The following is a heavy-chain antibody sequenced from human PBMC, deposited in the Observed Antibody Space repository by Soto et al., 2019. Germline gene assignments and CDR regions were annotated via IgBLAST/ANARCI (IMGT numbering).Heavy chain of an antibody. CDR2: ISYDGSNK. Sequence: GGSLRLSCAASGFTFSSYGMHWVRQAPGKGLEWVAVISYDGSNKYYADSVKGRFTISRDNSKNTLYLQMNSLRAEDTAVYYCARGPKYDSSGPLPYWGQGTLVTVSS. D-gene: IGHD3-22*01. CDR3: ARGPKYDSSGPLPY. CDR1: GFTFSSYG. J-gene: IGHJ4*02. V-gene: IGHV3-30*03.